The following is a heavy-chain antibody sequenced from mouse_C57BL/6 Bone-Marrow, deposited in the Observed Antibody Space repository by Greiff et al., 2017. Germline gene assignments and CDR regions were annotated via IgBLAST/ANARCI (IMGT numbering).Heavy chain of an antibody. D-gene: IGHD1-1*01. CDR3: ARRGITTVDWYFDV. J-gene: IGHJ1*03. CDR1: GYTFTDYY. V-gene: IGHV1-26*01. Sequence: EVQLQQSGPELVKPGASVKISCKASGYTFTDYYMNWVKQSHGKSLEWIGDINPNNGGTSYNQKFKGKATLTVDKSSSTAYMELRSLTSEYSAVYYCARRGITTVDWYFDVWGTGTTVTVSS. CDR2: INPNNGGT.